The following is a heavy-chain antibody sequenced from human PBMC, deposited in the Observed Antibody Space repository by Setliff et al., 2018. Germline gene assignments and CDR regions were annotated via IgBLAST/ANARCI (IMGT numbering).Heavy chain of an antibody. Sequence: TLSLTCTVSGGSISTTDYYWGWIRQPPGKGLEWIGCVYHRGSTYYNPSLESRVTISVDTSKNQFSLKLSSVTAADTAVYYCARESRYYYDNLGTLDYWGQGTLVTVSS. J-gene: IGHJ4*02. V-gene: IGHV4-39*07. CDR2: VYHRGST. CDR3: ARESRYYYDNLGTLDY. CDR1: GGSISTTDYY. D-gene: IGHD3-22*01.